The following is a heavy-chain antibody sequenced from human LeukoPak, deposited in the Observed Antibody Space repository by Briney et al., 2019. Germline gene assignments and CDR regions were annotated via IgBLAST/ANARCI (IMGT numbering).Heavy chain of an antibody. CDR3: AKEESSYGYRCLDY. CDR1: GVTFSSYA. Sequence: PGGSLRLSCAASGVTFSSYAMSWVRQAPGKGLEWVSAIGSSGAFTYYADSVKGRLTISRDNSKNTLYLSMNSLRAKDTALYYCAKEESSYGYRCLDYWGQGTLVTVSS. CDR2: IGSSGAFT. V-gene: IGHV3-23*01. D-gene: IGHD5-18*01. J-gene: IGHJ4*02.